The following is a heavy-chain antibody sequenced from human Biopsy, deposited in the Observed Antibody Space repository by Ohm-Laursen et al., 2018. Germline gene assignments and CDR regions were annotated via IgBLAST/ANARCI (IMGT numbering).Heavy chain of an antibody. CDR3: AKDCGLGGDRDY. CDR1: GYTFTDYY. J-gene: IGHJ4*02. CDR2: INPKSGGT. V-gene: IGHV1-2*02. Sequence: ASVKVSCKPSGYTFTDYYIHWVCQAPGQGPEWMGGINPKSGGTKYAQKFQGRVTITRDSSIDTVHMELSRLTPDGTALYYCAKDCGLGGDRDYWGQGTLVTVSS. D-gene: IGHD2-21*01.